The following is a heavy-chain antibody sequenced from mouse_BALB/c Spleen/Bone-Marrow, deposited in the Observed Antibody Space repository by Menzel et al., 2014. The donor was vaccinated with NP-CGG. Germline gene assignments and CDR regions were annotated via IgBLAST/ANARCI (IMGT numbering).Heavy chain of an antibody. CDR2: ISNGGGST. D-gene: IGHD2-1*01. Sequence: EVKLMESGGGLVQPGGSLKLSCAASGFTFSSYTMSWVRQTPEKRLEWVAYISNGGGSTYYPDTVKGRFTISRDNAKNTLYLQMSSLKSEDTAMYYCARQIYFPYSDYWGQGTTLTVSS. CDR3: ARQIYFPYSDY. CDR1: GFTFSSYT. J-gene: IGHJ2*01. V-gene: IGHV5-12-2*01.